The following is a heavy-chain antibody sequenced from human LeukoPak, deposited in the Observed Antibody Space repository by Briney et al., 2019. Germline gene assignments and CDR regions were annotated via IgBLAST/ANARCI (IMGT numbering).Heavy chain of an antibody. D-gene: IGHD3-3*01. Sequence: SETLSLTCTVSGGSITSSSYYWGWIRQPPGKGLEWIGSIYYSGSPYYNPSLKSRVTISLDTSKKQFSLKLSSVTAADTAVYYCARGLEWGDGFDIWGQGTMVTVSP. CDR1: GGSITSSSYY. CDR2: IYYSGSP. J-gene: IGHJ3*02. V-gene: IGHV4-39*07. CDR3: ARGLEWGDGFDI.